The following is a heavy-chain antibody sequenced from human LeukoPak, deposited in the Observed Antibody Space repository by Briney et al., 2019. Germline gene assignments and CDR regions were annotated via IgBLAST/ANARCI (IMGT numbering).Heavy chain of an antibody. V-gene: IGHV4-39*07. Sequence: PSETLSLTCTVSGGSISSRSYYWGWIRQPPGKGLEWIGTIYYSGSTYYNPSLKSRVTISVDTSKNQFSLKLSSVTAADMAVYYCARQRGDILTGYYYYYYMDVWGKGTTVTISS. J-gene: IGHJ6*03. D-gene: IGHD3-9*01. CDR2: IYYSGST. CDR1: GGSISSRSYY. CDR3: ARQRGDILTGYYYYYYMDV.